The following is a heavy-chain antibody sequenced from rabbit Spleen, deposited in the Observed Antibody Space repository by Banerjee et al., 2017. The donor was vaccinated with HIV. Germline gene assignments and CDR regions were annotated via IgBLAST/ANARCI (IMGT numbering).Heavy chain of an antibody. CDR2: IYSAIGYT. D-gene: IGHD4-1*01. CDR3: ARVSETSGWGEDL. J-gene: IGHJ4*01. V-gene: IGHV1S45*01. Sequence: QEQLAESGGGLVQPEGSLALTCKATGFSFSSGYAMRGVRQAPGKGLEWIGYIYSAIGYTYYASWAKGRFTISKTSSTTVTLQMTSLTVADTATYFCARVSETSGWGEDLWGPGTLVTVS. CDR1: GFSFSSGYA.